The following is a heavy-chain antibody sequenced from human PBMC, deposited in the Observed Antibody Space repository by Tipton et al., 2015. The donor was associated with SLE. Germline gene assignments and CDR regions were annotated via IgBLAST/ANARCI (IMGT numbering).Heavy chain of an antibody. CDR2: IYYTGST. D-gene: IGHD6-19*01. CDR3: ARGLRWFDP. V-gene: IGHV4-30-4*08. J-gene: IGHJ5*02. Sequence: TLSLTCAVYGGSFSGYYWSWIRQPPGKGLEWIGYIYYTGSTYYNPSLKSRVTISVDTSKNQFSLKLSSMTAADTAVYYCARGLRWFDPWGQGTLVSVSS. CDR1: GGSFSGYY.